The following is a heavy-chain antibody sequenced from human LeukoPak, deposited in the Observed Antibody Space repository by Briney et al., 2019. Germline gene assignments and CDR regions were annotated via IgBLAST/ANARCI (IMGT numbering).Heavy chain of an antibody. D-gene: IGHD3-10*01. CDR2: ISGSGGST. CDR1: GFTFSSYA. Sequence: GGSLRLSCAASGFTFSSYAMSWVRQAPGKGLEWVSAISGSGGSTYYADSVKGRFTISRDNSKNTLYLQMNSLRAEDTAVYYCAKEIRSTGRGVIKPVDYWGQGTLVTVSS. CDR3: AKEIRSTGRGVIKPVDY. V-gene: IGHV3-23*01. J-gene: IGHJ4*02.